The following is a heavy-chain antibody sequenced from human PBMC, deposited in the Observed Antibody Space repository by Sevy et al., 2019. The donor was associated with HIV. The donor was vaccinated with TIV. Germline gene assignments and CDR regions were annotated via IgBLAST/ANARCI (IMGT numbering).Heavy chain of an antibody. Sequence: GGSLRLSCAASGYTFHNAWMSWVRQAPGKGLEWIGRIKSKSDGGTTDFAAPVKGRFTISRDDSQNKLFLQMNSLKTEDTADYYCTSMTTVEGVFDFWSQGTLVTVSS. V-gene: IGHV3-15*01. CDR1: GYTFHNAW. J-gene: IGHJ4*02. D-gene: IGHD4-17*01. CDR2: IKSKSDGGTT. CDR3: TSMTTVEGVFDF.